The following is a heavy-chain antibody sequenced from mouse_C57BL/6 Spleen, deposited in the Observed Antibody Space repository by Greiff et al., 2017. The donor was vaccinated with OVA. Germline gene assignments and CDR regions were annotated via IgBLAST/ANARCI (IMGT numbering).Heavy chain of an antibody. CDR2: ISYDGSN. Sequence: EVKLQESGPGLVKPSQSLSLTCSVTGYSITSGYYWNWIRQFPGNKLEWMGYISYDGSNNYNPSLKNRISITRDTSKNQFFLKLNSVTTEDTATYYCARGGGTRGYFDVWGTGTTVTVSS. CDR1: GYSITSGYY. V-gene: IGHV3-6*01. D-gene: IGHD2-14*01. CDR3: ARGGGTRGYFDV. J-gene: IGHJ1*03.